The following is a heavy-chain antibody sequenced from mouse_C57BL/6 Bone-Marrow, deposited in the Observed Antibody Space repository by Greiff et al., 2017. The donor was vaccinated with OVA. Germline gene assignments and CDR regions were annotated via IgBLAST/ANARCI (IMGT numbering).Heavy chain of an antibody. J-gene: IGHJ4*01. CDR3: AYGFYAMDY. Sequence: VQLQQSGPELVKPGASVKISCKASGYTFTDYYMNWVKQSHGKSLEWIGDINPNNGGTSYNQKFKGKATLTVDKSSSTASMELRSLTSEDSAVYYCAYGFYAMDYWGQGTSVTVSS. D-gene: IGHD2-2*01. CDR2: INPNNGGT. CDR1: GYTFTDYY. V-gene: IGHV1-26*01.